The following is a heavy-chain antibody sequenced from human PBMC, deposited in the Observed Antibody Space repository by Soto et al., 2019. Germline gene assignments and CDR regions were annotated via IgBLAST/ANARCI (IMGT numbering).Heavy chain of an antibody. Sequence: GGSLRLSCTASGFTFGDYAMSWFRQAPGKGLEWVGFIRSKAYGGTTEYAASVKGRFTISRDDSKSIAYLQMNSLKTEDTAVYYCTRDHFQWLVRGAFDIWGQGTMVTVSS. CDR1: GFTFGDYA. CDR3: TRDHFQWLVRGAFDI. J-gene: IGHJ3*02. D-gene: IGHD6-19*01. CDR2: IRSKAYGGTT. V-gene: IGHV3-49*03.